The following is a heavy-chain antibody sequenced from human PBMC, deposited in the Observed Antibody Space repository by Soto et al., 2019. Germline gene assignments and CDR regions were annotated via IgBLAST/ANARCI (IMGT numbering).Heavy chain of an antibody. D-gene: IGHD5-18*01. Sequence: EVQLVESGGGLVKPGGSLRLSCAASGFTFSSYSMNWVRQAPGKGLEWVSSISSSSSYIYYADSVKGRFTISRDNAKNSLYLQMNSLRAEDTAVYYCARGNNSYGNAFDIWGQGTMVTVSS. V-gene: IGHV3-21*01. CDR3: ARGNNSYGNAFDI. CDR1: GFTFSSYS. CDR2: ISSSSSYI. J-gene: IGHJ3*02.